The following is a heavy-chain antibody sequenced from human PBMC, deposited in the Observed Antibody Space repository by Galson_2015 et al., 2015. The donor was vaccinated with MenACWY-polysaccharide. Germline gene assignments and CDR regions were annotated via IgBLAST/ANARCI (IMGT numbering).Heavy chain of an antibody. Sequence: SLRLSCAASGFSVSVHHMSWVRQAPGKGLEWVSVIYSGGSIYYADSVKGRFTISRDNSKDTLYLQMNSLRADDTAVYYCARGYNRAFGYWGQGTLVTVSS. CDR2: IYSGGSI. CDR1: GFSVSVHH. V-gene: IGHV3-53*01. D-gene: IGHD1-1*01. J-gene: IGHJ4*02. CDR3: ARGYNRAFGY.